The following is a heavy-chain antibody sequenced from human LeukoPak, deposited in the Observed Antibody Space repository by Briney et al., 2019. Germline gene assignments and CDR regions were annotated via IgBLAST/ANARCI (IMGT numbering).Heavy chain of an antibody. J-gene: IGHJ4*02. CDR3: ARQDSSGWYEGDLFDY. V-gene: IGHV4-4*07. D-gene: IGHD6-19*01. CDR1: GGSISSYY. CDR2: VYTSGST. Sequence: SETLSLTCTVSGGSISSYYWSWIRQPAGKGLEWIGRVYTSGSTNYNPSLKSRVTMSVDTSKNQFSLKLSSVTAADTAVYYCARQDSSGWYEGDLFDYWGQGNLVTVSA.